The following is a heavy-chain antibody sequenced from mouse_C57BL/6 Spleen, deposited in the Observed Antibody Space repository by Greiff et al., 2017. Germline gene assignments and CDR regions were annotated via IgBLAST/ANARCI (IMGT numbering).Heavy chain of an antibody. J-gene: IGHJ3*01. V-gene: IGHV1-55*01. CDR1: GYTFTSYW. CDR3: ARGGGSSYEGFAY. CDR2: IYPGSGST. D-gene: IGHD1-1*01. Sequence: VQLQQPGAELVKPGASVKMSCKASGYTFTSYWITWVKQRPGQGLEWIGDIYPGSGSTNYNEKFKSKATLTVDTSSSTAYMQLSSLTSEDSAVYYCARGGGSSYEGFAYWGQGTLVTVSA.